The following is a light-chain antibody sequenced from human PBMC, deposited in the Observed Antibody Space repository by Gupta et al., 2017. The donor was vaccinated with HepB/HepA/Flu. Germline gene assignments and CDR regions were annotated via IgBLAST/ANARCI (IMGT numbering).Light chain of an antibody. J-gene: IGKJ4*01. V-gene: IGKV1-39*01. CDR1: QSVSTS. Sequence: IEMTQSPSSLSASVGDRVTITCRGNQSVSTSLNWYQQKVGRAPKLLIYGASTLQSGVPSRFSGSGSGTAFTLTINSLQPDDFATFYCQQSYSMPLTFGGGTKVDIK. CDR3: QQSYSMPLT. CDR2: GAS.